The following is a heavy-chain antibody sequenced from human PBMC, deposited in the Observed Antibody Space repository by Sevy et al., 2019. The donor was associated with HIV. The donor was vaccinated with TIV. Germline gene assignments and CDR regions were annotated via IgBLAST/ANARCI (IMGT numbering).Heavy chain of an antibody. CDR3: ARVRLNGDLLY. CDR2: ISAYNGNT. Sequence: ASVKVSCKASGYTFTSYGISWVRQAPGQGLEWMGWISAYNGNTNYAQKLQGRVTMTTDKSTSTAYMALRSLRSDDTAVYYCARVRLNGDLLYWGQGTLVTVSS. J-gene: IGHJ4*02. D-gene: IGHD4-17*01. CDR1: GYTFTSYG. V-gene: IGHV1-18*01.